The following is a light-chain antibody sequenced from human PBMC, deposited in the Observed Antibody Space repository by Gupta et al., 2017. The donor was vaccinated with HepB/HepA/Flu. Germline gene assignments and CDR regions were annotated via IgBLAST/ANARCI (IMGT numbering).Light chain of an antibody. Sequence: DIVMTQSPATLSVSPGERATLSCRASETLSSNLAWYQQKPGQAPRLLIYGASTRATGIPARFSGSGSGREFTLTISSLQSEDFAVYYCQLYINWLPITFGQGTRLEIK. V-gene: IGKV3-15*01. J-gene: IGKJ5*01. CDR1: ETLSSN. CDR3: QLYINWLPIT. CDR2: GAS.